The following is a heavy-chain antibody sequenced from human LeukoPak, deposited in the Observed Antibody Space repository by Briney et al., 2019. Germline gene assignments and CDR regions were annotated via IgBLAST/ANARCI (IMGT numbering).Heavy chain of an antibody. Sequence: GASVKVSCKASGYTFTGYYMHWVRQAPGQGLEWMGWINPNSGNTNYAQKLQGRVTMTTDTSTSTAYMELRSLRSDDMAVYYCARGRRGYGLAEADYWGQGTLVTVSS. V-gene: IGHV1-18*03. J-gene: IGHJ4*02. D-gene: IGHD6-19*01. CDR3: ARGRRGYGLAEADY. CDR2: INPNSGNT. CDR1: GYTFTGYY.